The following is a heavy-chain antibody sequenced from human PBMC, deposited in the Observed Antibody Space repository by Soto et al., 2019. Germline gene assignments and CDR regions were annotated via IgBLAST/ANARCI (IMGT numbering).Heavy chain of an antibody. Sequence: PGGFLRLSCAASEFTFSNYCIHWVRQAPGKGLEWVAAISHDGNYQNYVDSVKGRFTISRDNSKNTAYLQMSSLRPEDTAVYYCVKGEYYYDGSAYYPFDYWGQGRMVTVSS. D-gene: IGHD3-22*01. CDR1: EFTFSNYC. CDR3: VKGEYYYDGSAYYPFDY. CDR2: ISHDGNYQ. J-gene: IGHJ4*02. V-gene: IGHV3-30*18.